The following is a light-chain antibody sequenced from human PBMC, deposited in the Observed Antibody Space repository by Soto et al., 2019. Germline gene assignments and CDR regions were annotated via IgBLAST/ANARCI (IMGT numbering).Light chain of an antibody. J-gene: IGKJ4*01. CDR1: HSISSY. V-gene: IGKV1-39*01. CDR2: SVA. CDR3: QQSHRAPIT. Sequence: DVQMTQSPSSLSASVGDRVTITCRASHSISSYLNWYQQKPGRAPRLLIYSVAILQSGVPSRFSGNGSGIDFTLTISGLQADDVADYYCQQSHRAPITFGGGTPVEIK.